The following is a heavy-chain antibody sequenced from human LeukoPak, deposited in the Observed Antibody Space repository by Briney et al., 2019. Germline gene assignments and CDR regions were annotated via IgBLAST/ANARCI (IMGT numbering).Heavy chain of an antibody. J-gene: IGHJ3*02. V-gene: IGHV4-39*07. CDR3: ARTVPTYYYDSSRPGAFDI. CDR1: GGSISSSSYY. D-gene: IGHD3-22*01. CDR2: IYYSGST. Sequence: SETLSLTCTVSGGSISSSSYYWGWIRQPPGKGLEWIGSIYYSGSTYYNPSLKSRVTISVDTSKNQFSLKLSSVTAADTAVYYCARTVPTYYYDSSRPGAFDIWGQGTMVTVSS.